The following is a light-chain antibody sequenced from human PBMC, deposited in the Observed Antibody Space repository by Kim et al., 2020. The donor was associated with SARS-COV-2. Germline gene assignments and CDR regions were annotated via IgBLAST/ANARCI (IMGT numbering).Light chain of an antibody. CDR2: GDS. Sequence: VALGQTARITWGGNNIGTKNVHWFQQKPGQAPVLVICGDSNRPSGIPERFSGSNSGNTATLTISRAQPGDEADYYCQVWDSSTGVVGGGTKLTVL. CDR3: QVWDSSTGV. CDR1: NIGTKN. J-gene: IGLJ3*02. V-gene: IGLV3-9*01.